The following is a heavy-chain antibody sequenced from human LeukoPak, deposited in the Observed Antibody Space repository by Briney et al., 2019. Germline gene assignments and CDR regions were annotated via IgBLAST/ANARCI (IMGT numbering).Heavy chain of an antibody. D-gene: IGHD6-13*01. J-gene: IGHJ4*02. Sequence: ASETLSLTCTVSGDSVSSGNYYWSWIRQPPGKGLEWIGFMSNSGHTDSTPSHKSRVTIPLDTSKNQFSLKLNSVTAADTAVYYCARVSAAGTGPDSWGQGTLVTVSS. V-gene: IGHV4-61*01. CDR3: ARVSAAGTGPDS. CDR2: MSNSGHT. CDR1: GDSVSSGNYY.